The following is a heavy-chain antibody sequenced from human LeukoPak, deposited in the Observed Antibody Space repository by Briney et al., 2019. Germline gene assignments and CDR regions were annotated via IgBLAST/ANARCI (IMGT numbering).Heavy chain of an antibody. Sequence: GGSLRLSCAASGFTFSSYAMSWVRQAPGEGLEWVSAISGSGGSTYYADSVKGRFTISRDNFKNTLYLQMNSLRAEDTAVYYCAKVMTRTMVRGVPPSDYWGQGTLVTVSS. CDR2: ISGSGGST. V-gene: IGHV3-23*01. J-gene: IGHJ4*02. CDR3: AKVMTRTMVRGVPPSDY. CDR1: GFTFSSYA. D-gene: IGHD3-10*01.